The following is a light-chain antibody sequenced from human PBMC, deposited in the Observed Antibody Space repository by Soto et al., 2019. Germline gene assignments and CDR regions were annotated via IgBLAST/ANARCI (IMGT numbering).Light chain of an antibody. CDR2: GAS. V-gene: IGKV3-15*01. J-gene: IGKJ2*01. CDR3: QSYNDWPFT. Sequence: EIVMTQSPATLSVSPGERVTLSCRASESLSTYLAWYQQKPGQAPRLLIYGASTKATGIPARFSGSGSATDLTLTISRLQSEDFAVYYCQSYNDWPFTFGQGTKLEI. CDR1: ESLSTY.